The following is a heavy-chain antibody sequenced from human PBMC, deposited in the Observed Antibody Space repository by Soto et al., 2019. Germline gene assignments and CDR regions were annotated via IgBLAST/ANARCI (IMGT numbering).Heavy chain of an antibody. CDR2: IWYDGSSK. J-gene: IGHJ6*02. CDR1: GFTFRNYG. V-gene: IGHV3-33*01. CDR3: ATPIGYCISSTCYDYYYGMDV. D-gene: IGHD2-2*01. Sequence: QVQLVESGGGVVQPGRSLRLSCAASGFTFRNYGMHWVRQAPGKGLEWVAVIWYDGSSKYHADSVKGRFTISRDNSKTTLYLQMNSLRAEDSAVYYCATPIGYCISSTCYDYYYGMDVWGQGTTVTVSS.